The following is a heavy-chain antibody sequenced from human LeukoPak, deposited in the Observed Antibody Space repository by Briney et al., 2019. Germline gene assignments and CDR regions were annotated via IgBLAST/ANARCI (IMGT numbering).Heavy chain of an antibody. J-gene: IGHJ5*02. CDR1: GFTFSSYS. CDR3: ARDPDYYGSGSMDWFDP. Sequence: GGSLRLSCAASGFTFSSYSMNWVRQAPGKGLEWVSYISSSSSTIYYADSVKGRFTISRDNAKNSLYLQMNSLRAEDTAVYYCARDPDYYGSGSMDWFDPWGQGTLVTVSS. D-gene: IGHD3-10*01. CDR2: ISSSSSTI. V-gene: IGHV3-48*01.